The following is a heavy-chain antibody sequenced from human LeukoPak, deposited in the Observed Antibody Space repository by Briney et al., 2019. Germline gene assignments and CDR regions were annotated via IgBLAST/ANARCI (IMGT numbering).Heavy chain of an antibody. CDR1: GYTFTSYG. CDR2: ISAYNGNT. J-gene: IGHJ4*02. CDR3: ARVGIYCSSTSCYASDFDY. Sequence: ASVKVSCKASGYTFTSYGISWVRQAPGQGLEWMGGISAYNGNTNYAQKLQGRVTMTTDTSTSTAYMELRSLRSDDTAVYYCARVGIYCSSTSCYASDFDYWGQGTLVTVSS. V-gene: IGHV1-18*01. D-gene: IGHD2-2*01.